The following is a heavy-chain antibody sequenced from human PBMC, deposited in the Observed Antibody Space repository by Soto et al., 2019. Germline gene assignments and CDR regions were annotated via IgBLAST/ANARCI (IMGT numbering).Heavy chain of an antibody. Sequence: ASVKVSCKASGYTFTGYYMHWVRQAPGQGLEWMGWINPNSGGTNYAQKFQGRVTMTRDTSISTAYMELSRLRSDDTAVYYCARTDILTIFGEARDYWGQGTMVTVSS. D-gene: IGHD3-3*01. CDR2: INPNSGGT. J-gene: IGHJ4*02. CDR3: ARTDILTIFGEARDY. CDR1: GYTFTGYY. V-gene: IGHV1-2*02.